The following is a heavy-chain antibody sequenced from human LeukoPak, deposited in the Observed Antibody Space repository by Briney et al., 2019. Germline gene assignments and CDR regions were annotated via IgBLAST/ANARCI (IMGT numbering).Heavy chain of an antibody. CDR3: AREITMVRGVPLYYFDY. Sequence: SGTLSLTCAVSGGSISSSNWWSWVRQPPGKGLEWIGYIYYSGSTNYNPSLKSRVTISVDTSKNQFSLKLSSVTAADTAVYYCAREITMVRGVPLYYFDYWGQGTLVTASS. CDR1: GGSISSSNW. J-gene: IGHJ4*02. D-gene: IGHD3-10*01. V-gene: IGHV4-4*02. CDR2: IYYSGST.